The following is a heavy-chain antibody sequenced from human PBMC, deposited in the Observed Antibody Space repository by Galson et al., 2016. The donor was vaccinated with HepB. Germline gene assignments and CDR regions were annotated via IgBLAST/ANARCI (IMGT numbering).Heavy chain of an antibody. J-gene: IGHJ3*02. CDR1: GYSLTSYW. CDR2: IDPSDSYS. Sequence: QSGAEVKKPGESLRISCKGSGYSLTSYWISWVRQMPGKGLEWMGRIDPSDSYSDYSPSFQGHVTISADKSIRTAYLQWSSLKASDTGLYYCARQQWAQVPDDAFDIWGQGTMVTVSS. CDR3: ARQQWAQVPDDAFDI. V-gene: IGHV5-10-1*01. D-gene: IGHD1/OR15-1a*01.